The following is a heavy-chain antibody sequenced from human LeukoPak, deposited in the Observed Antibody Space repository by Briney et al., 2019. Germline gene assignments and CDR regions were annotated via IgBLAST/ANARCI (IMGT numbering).Heavy chain of an antibody. V-gene: IGHV1-69*13. D-gene: IGHD2-2*01. J-gene: IGHJ6*03. CDR3: ARGSVVVPAARGGYYYYYMDV. CDR1: GYTFTNYG. CDR2: IIPIFGTA. Sequence: GASVKVSCKASGYTFTNYGISWVRQAPGQGLEWMGGIIPIFGTANYAQKFQGRVTITADESTSTAYMELSSLRSEGTAVYYCARGSVVVPAARGGYYYYYMDVWGKGTTVTVSS.